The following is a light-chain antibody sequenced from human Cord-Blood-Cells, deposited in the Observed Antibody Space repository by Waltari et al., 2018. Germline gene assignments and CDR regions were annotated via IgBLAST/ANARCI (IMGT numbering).Light chain of an antibody. V-gene: IGKV3-20*01. CDR2: GAS. J-gene: IGKJ4*01. CDR3: QQYGSSPLT. CDR1: QSVSSSY. Sequence: EIVLTQSPGTLSLSPGESATLPCSASQSVSSSYLAWYQQKPGQAPRLLIYGASSRATGIPDRFSGSGSGTDFTLTISRLEPEDFAVYYCQQYGSSPLTFGGGTKVEIK.